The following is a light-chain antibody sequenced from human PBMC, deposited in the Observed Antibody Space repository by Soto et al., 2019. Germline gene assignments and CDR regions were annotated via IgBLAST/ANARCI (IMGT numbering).Light chain of an antibody. CDR2: DAS. CDR3: QQRNSWPLT. CDR1: QSVSSN. J-gene: IGKJ4*01. Sequence: EIVLTQSPATLSLSPGERATLSCRASQSVSSNLAWYQQKPGQAPGLLIYDASNRATGIPARFSGSGSGTDFTLTISSLEPEDFAVYYCQQRNSWPLTFGGGTKVEIK. V-gene: IGKV3-11*01.